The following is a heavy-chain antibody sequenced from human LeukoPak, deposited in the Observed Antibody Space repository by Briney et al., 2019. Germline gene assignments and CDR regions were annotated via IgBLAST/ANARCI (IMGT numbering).Heavy chain of an antibody. CDR3: ARGPLPVYYYDSSGDGIRDSDD. V-gene: IGHV4-34*01. CDR2: INHSGST. CDR1: GGSFSGYY. D-gene: IGHD3-22*01. J-gene: IGHJ4*02. Sequence: SETLPLTCAVYGGSFSGYYWSWIRQPPGKGLEWIGEINHSGSTNYNPSLKSRVTISVDTSKNQFSLKLSSVTAADTAVYYCARGPLPVYYYDSSGDGIRDSDDWGEGTLVTVSS.